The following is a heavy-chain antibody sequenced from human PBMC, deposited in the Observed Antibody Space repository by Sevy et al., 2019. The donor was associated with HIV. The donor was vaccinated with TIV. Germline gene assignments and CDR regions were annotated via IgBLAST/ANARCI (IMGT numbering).Heavy chain of an antibody. Sequence: GGSLRLSCAGSGVAPSGFIFRSYEMNWVRQAPGKGLEWVAFVTHTDTTKYYADSVKGRFTISRDNARNLLFLQMNNLRAEETALYYGVRDNGAAAGDYWGQGTLVTVSS. CDR2: VTHTDTTK. CDR3: VRDNGAAAGDY. CDR1: GVAPSGFIFRSYE. V-gene: IGHV3-48*03. D-gene: IGHD6-13*01. J-gene: IGHJ4*02.